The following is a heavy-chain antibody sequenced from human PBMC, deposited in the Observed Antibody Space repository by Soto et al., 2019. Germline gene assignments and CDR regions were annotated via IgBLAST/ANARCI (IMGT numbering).Heavy chain of an antibody. D-gene: IGHD1-20*01. CDR3: ASTTPPNWNYFDY. Sequence: PSETLSLTCTVSGGSISSGGYYWSWIRQHPGKGLEWIGYIYYSGSTYYNPSLKSRVTISVDTSKNQFSLKLSSVTAADTAVYYCASTTPPNWNYFDYWGQGTLVTVS. CDR1: GGSISSGGYY. J-gene: IGHJ4*02. CDR2: IYYSGST. V-gene: IGHV4-31*03.